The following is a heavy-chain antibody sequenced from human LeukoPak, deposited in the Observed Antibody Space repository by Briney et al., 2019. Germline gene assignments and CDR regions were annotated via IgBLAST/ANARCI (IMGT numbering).Heavy chain of an antibody. Sequence: GGSLRLSCAASGFTFSSYWMSWVRQAPGKGLEWVANIKQDGSEKYYVDSVKGRFTISRDNAKNSLYLQMNSLRAEDTAVYYCATCSSTSCYHYYYYMGVWGKGTTVTVSS. CDR2: IKQDGSEK. D-gene: IGHD2-2*01. CDR3: ATCSSTSCYHYYYYMGV. V-gene: IGHV3-7*01. J-gene: IGHJ6*03. CDR1: GFTFSSYW.